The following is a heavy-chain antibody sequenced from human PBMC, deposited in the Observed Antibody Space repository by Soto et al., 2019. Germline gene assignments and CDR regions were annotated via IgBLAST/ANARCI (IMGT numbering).Heavy chain of an antibody. D-gene: IGHD3-9*01. Sequence: GGSLRLSCATSGIIFRNYAMGWVRQAPGKGLEWVSAISGSGDSTYYADSVKSRFTISRDNSKNTLYLQMNSLRVEDTAIFYCAKKAEKHFDWMFYADSWGQGTLVTVSS. CDR1: GIIFRNYA. CDR3: AKKAEKHFDWMFYADS. J-gene: IGHJ4*02. CDR2: ISGSGDST. V-gene: IGHV3-23*01.